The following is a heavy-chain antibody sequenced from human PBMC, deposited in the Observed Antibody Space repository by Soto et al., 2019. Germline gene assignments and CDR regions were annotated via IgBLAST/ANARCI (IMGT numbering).Heavy chain of an antibody. CDR2: MNTNSDDT. CDR3: AREWSAAGHFYGMDV. Sequence: GASVKVSCKTSGYTFTSYDINWVRQAPGQGLAWVGWMNTNSDDTRSAQKFRGRLTLTRDKSMRAVYMKLSNLRPDDTAVYYCAREWSAAGHFYGMDVWGQGTTVTVSS. CDR1: GYTFTSYD. J-gene: IGHJ6*02. V-gene: IGHV1-8*01. D-gene: IGHD6-13*01.